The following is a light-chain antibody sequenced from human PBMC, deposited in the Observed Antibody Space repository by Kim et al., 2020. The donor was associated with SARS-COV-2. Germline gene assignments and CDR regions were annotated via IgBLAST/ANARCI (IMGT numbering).Light chain of an antibody. CDR3: SAWDKRLGAWV. CDR1: TNNVGDQG. V-gene: IGLV10-54*01. Sequence: QPPPPTSTGDTNNVGDQGATWLQQHQGHPPKLLSYRNNNRPSGISERLSASRSGTAASLTITGLQPEDEADYYCSAWDKRLGAWVFGGGTQLTVL. J-gene: IGLJ3*02. CDR2: RNN.